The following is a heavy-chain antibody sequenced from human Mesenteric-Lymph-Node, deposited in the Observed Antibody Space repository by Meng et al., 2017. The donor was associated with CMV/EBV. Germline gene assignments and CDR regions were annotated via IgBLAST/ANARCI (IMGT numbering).Heavy chain of an antibody. Sequence: GGSLRLSCAASGFTFSSYWMHWVRQAPGKGLVWVSRINSDGSSTSYADSVKGRFTISRDNAKNTLYLQMNSLRAEDTAVYYCARDRRGYCSSTSCYRHYGMDVWGQGTTVTVSS. D-gene: IGHD2-2*01. V-gene: IGHV3-74*01. CDR3: ARDRRGYCSSTSCYRHYGMDV. CDR1: GFTFSSYW. J-gene: IGHJ6*02. CDR2: INSDGSST.